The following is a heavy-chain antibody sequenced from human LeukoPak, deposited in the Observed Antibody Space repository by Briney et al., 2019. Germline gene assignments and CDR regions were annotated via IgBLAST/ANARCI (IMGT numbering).Heavy chain of an antibody. CDR3: AKMKWQGSRNRIIFSGVANDALDI. V-gene: IGHV3-23*01. Sequence: GGSLRLSCTAPGFTFSSYAMAWVRQAPGKGLEWVSDISSSGGSTHYTDSVKGRFTISRDSSKNTRYLEMNSLRVEDTAVYYCAKMKWQGSRNRIIFSGVANDALDIWGQGTMVTVSS. CDR2: ISSSGGST. CDR1: GFTFSSYA. D-gene: IGHD3-3*02. J-gene: IGHJ3*02.